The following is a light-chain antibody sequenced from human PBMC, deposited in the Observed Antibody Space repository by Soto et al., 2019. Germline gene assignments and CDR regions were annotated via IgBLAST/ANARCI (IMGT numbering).Light chain of an antibody. CDR1: SSDVGSYNL. CDR3: SSYSGYSTSVV. Sequence: QSVLTQPASVSGSPGQSITISCTGTSSDVGSYNLVSWYQQHPGKAPKLMIYEANKRPSGVSDRFSGSKSGNTASLTISGLQAEAEAEYYCSSYSGYSTSVVFGGGTTLTVL. J-gene: IGLJ2*01. CDR2: EAN. V-gene: IGLV2-23*01.